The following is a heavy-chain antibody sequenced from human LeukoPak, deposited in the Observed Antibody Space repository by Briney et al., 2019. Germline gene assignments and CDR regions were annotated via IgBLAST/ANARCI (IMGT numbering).Heavy chain of an antibody. CDR1: GFTFSSYA. CDR3: ARTTSGSNWVSSRRYYYYYMDV. D-gene: IGHD3-10*01. V-gene: IGHV3-30-3*01. J-gene: IGHJ6*03. CDR2: ISYDGSNK. Sequence: GGSLRLSCAASGFTFSSYAMHWVRQAPGKGLEWVAVISYDGSNKYYADSVKGRFTISRDNSKNTLYLQMNSLRAEDTAVYYCARTTSGSNWVSSRRYYYYYMDVWGKGTTVTVSS.